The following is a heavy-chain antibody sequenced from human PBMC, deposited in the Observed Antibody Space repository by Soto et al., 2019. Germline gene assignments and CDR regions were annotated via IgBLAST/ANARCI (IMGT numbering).Heavy chain of an antibody. CDR1: GFTFSTHA. Sequence: QVQLVESGGGVVQPGRSLRLSCAGSGFTFSTHAVHWVRQAPGKGLEWVAVISYDGSNKYYADSLKGRFTISRDNSKNRLYLQMNSLRAEDTAVYYCARDTGRGYSYVDYWGQGTLVTVSS. D-gene: IGHD5-18*01. CDR3: ARDTGRGYSYVDY. V-gene: IGHV3-30-3*01. CDR2: ISYDGSNK. J-gene: IGHJ4*02.